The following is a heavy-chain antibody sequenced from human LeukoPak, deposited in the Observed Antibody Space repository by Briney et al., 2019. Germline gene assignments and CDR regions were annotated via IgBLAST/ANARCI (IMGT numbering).Heavy chain of an antibody. CDR3: AMYSTGRGGHAY. CDR2: ILYTGTA. J-gene: IGHJ4*02. V-gene: IGHV4-59*11. CDR1: GDSIGDHH. D-gene: IGHD2-8*02. Sequence: PSETLSLTCTVSGDSIGDHHWSWIRQPPGKGLEWIGYILYTGTAKYDPSLKSRVTISIDTSRNQFSLKLNSVTAADTAVYYCAMYSTGRGGHAYWGQGALITVSA.